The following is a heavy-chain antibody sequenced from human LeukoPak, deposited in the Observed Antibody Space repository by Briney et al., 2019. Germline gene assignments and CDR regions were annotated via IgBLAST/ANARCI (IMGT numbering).Heavy chain of an antibody. D-gene: IGHD6-13*01. CDR3: ARNPRIDYSSSWYYFDS. Sequence: ASVKVSCKASGYTFTNYSMHWVRQAPGQGLEWMGWINPNSGGTNYAQKFQGRVTMTRATSISTAYVELTRLRSDDTAVYYCARNPRIDYSSSWYYFDSWGQGTLVTVSS. CDR1: GYTFTNYS. V-gene: IGHV1-2*02. J-gene: IGHJ4*02. CDR2: INPNSGGT.